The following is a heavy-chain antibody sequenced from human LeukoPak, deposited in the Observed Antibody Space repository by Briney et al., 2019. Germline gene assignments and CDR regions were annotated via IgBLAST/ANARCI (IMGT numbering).Heavy chain of an antibody. D-gene: IGHD6-6*01. J-gene: IGHJ5*02. V-gene: IGHV3-33*01. Sequence: GGSLRLSCAASGFTFSSYGMHWVRQAPGKGLEGVAVIWYDGSNKYYADSVKGRFTISRDNSKNTLYLQMNSLRAEDTAVYYCARDKLEQFVGWNWFDPWGQGTLVTVSS. CDR1: GFTFSSYG. CDR3: ARDKLEQFVGWNWFDP. CDR2: IWYDGSNK.